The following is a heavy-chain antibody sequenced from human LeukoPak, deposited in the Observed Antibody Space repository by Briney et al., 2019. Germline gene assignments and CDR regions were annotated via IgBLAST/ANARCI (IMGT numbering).Heavy chain of an antibody. CDR2: MNPNTANT. V-gene: IGHV1-8*01. CDR1: GYTFTSYD. D-gene: IGHD5-18*01. CDR3: ARARDYYSYGDFLSY. Sequence: ASVKVSCKASGYTFTSYDINWVRQATGQGLEWMGWMNPNTANTGYAQKFRGRVTMTRNTSITTAYMELSSLRSDDTAVYYCARARDYYSYGDFLSYWGQGTLVTVSS. J-gene: IGHJ4*02.